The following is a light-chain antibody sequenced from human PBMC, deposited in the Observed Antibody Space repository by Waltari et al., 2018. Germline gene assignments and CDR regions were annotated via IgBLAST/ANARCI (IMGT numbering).Light chain of an antibody. J-gene: IGLJ3*02. CDR1: NIGSKS. CDR2: DDS. V-gene: IGLV3-21*02. Sequence: SYVLTQPPSVSVAPGQTATITCGGDNIGSKSVHWYQKKPGQATVLVIFDDSDRPSGIPERLSGSNSDNTATLSINRVEAGDEADYYCQVWDSSSDHWLFGGGTELTVL. CDR3: QVWDSSSDHWL.